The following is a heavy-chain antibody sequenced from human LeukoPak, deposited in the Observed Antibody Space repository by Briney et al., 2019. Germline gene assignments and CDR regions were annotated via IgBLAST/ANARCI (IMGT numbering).Heavy chain of an antibody. CDR2: ISSSSSYI. Sequence: KPGGSLRLSCAASGFTFSSYSMNWVRQAPGKGLEWVSSISSSSSYIYYADSVKGRFTISRDNAKNSLYLQMNSLRAEDTAVYYCAISSGSYYFYYFDYWGQGTLVTVSS. D-gene: IGHD1-26*01. CDR3: AISSGSYYFYYFDY. V-gene: IGHV3-21*01. J-gene: IGHJ4*02. CDR1: GFTFSSYS.